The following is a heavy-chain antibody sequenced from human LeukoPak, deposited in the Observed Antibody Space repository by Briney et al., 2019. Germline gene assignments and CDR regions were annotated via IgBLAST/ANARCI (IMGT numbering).Heavy chain of an antibody. CDR1: GFTFTSYW. Sequence: GGSLRLSCVASGFTFTSYWMSWVRQAPGKGLEWVANIKQDGSEKYYLDSLEGRFTISRDNAKNSVYLQINRLRAEDTAVYYCARYGKTGGAVDYWGQGTLVTVSS. D-gene: IGHD7-27*01. V-gene: IGHV3-7*01. CDR3: ARYGKTGGAVDY. J-gene: IGHJ4*02. CDR2: IKQDGSEK.